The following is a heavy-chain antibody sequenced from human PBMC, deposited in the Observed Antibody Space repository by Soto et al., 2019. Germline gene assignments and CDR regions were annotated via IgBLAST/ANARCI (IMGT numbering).Heavy chain of an antibody. J-gene: IGHJ5*02. Sequence: SETLSLTCTVSGGSISSYYWSWIRQPPGKGLEWIGYIYYSGSTNYNPSLKSRVTISVDTSKNQFSLKLSSVPAADTAVYYCARGVGATKDRYNWFDPWGQGTLVTVSS. D-gene: IGHD1-26*01. CDR3: ARGVGATKDRYNWFDP. CDR1: GGSISSYY. CDR2: IYYSGST. V-gene: IGHV4-59*01.